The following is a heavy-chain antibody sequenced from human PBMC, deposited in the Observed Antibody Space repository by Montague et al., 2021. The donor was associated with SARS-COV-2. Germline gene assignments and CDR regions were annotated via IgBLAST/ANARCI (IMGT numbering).Heavy chain of an antibody. Sequence: SETLSLTCTVSGASISSSENSWGWIRQSPGKGLEWFGSIFYSGTTYFNPSLWSRIAISVDTSKNQFSLKMTSVTAADTAVYYCARHVTFGGVVVALDYWGQGHLVSVSS. CDR1: GASISSSENS. CDR2: IFYSGTT. V-gene: IGHV4-39*01. D-gene: IGHD3-16*02. J-gene: IGHJ4*02. CDR3: ARHVTFGGVVVALDY.